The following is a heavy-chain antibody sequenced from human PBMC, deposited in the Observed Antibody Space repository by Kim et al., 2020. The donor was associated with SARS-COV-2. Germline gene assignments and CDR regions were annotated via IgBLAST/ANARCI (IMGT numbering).Heavy chain of an antibody. CDR1: GFTFSSYS. J-gene: IGHJ5*02. CDR3: ASTPYYYDSSGYFPFDP. D-gene: IGHD3-22*01. Sequence: GGSLRLSCAASGFTFSSYSMNWVRQAPGKGLEWVSYISSSSSTIYYADSVKGRFTISRDNAKNSLYLQMNSLRDEDTAVYYCASTPYYYDSSGYFPFDPWGQGTLVTVSS. V-gene: IGHV3-48*02. CDR2: ISSSSSTI.